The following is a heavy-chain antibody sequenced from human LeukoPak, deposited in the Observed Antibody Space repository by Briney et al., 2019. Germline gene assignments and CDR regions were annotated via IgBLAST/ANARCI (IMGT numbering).Heavy chain of an antibody. V-gene: IGHV3-30*04. Sequence: PGGSLRLSCAASGFIFSSYEMNWVRQAPGKGLEWVAAISYDGSNKYYADSVKGRFTISRDNSKNTLYLQMNGLRAEDTAVYYCAKDGSRELLNFDYWGQGTLVTVSS. J-gene: IGHJ4*02. CDR2: ISYDGSNK. CDR1: GFIFSSYE. D-gene: IGHD1-26*01. CDR3: AKDGSRELLNFDY.